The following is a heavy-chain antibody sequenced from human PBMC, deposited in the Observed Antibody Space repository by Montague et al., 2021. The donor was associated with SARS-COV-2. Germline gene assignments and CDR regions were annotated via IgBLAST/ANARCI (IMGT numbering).Heavy chain of an antibody. Sequence: SETLSLTCAVSGGSISSHYWSFIWQPPGKGLEWIAYINYSGGTNYNPSLKSRVTISVDTSKNHFSLQLRSVTPADTAVYFCARATSVRGAVNWFDPWGQGTLVTVSS. J-gene: IGHJ5*02. CDR3: ARATSVRGAVNWFDP. V-gene: IGHV4-59*11. CDR2: INYSGGT. CDR1: GGSISSHY. D-gene: IGHD3-10*01.